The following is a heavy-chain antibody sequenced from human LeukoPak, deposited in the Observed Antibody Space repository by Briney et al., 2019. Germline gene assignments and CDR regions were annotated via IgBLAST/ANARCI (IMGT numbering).Heavy chain of an antibody. CDR1: GFTFSSYS. J-gene: IGHJ6*04. CDR2: ISSSGSTI. V-gene: IGHV3-48*04. CDR3: AREVSAMATRLDV. D-gene: IGHD5-18*01. Sequence: PGGSLRLSCAASGFTFSSYSMNWVRQAPGKGLEWVSYISSSGSTIYYPDSVKGRFTISRDNAKNALYLQMNSLRAEDTAVYYCAREVSAMATRLDVWGKGTTVTVSS.